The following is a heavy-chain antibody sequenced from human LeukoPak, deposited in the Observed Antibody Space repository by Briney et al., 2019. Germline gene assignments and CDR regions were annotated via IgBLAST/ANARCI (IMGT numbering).Heavy chain of an antibody. CDR2: ISWNSGSI. Sequence: GGSLRLSCAASGFTFDDYAMHWVRQAPGKGLEWVSGISWNSGSIGYADSVKGRFTISRDNAKNTLYLQMSSLTAEDTAVYYCAKDSSAFGVVVPDYWGQGTLVTVSS. J-gene: IGHJ4*02. CDR3: AKDSSAFGVVVPDY. D-gene: IGHD3-3*01. CDR1: GFTFDDYA. V-gene: IGHV3-9*01.